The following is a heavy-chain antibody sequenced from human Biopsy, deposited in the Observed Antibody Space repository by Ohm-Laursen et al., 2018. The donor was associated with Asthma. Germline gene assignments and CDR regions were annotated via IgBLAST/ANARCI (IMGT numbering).Heavy chain of an antibody. Sequence: SLRLSCAAAGFTFRSYDMHWVRQAPGKGLEWVALISSNGYNKYYADSVKGRFTISRDNSKNTLSLQMNSLRPDDTAVYYCARDIVATMIGYYYYGMDVWGQGTTVTVSS. V-gene: IGHV3-30-3*01. CDR2: ISSNGYNK. CDR1: GFTFRSYD. CDR3: ARDIVATMIGYYYYGMDV. D-gene: IGHD5-12*01. J-gene: IGHJ6*02.